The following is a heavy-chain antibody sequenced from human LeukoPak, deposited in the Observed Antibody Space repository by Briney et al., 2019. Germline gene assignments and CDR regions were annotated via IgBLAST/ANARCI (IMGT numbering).Heavy chain of an antibody. J-gene: IGHJ6*03. CDR2: IYTSGST. V-gene: IGHV4-4*07. D-gene: IGHD2/OR15-2a*01. CDR1: GGSISSYY. Sequence: SETLSLTCTVSGGSISSYYWSWIRQPAGKGLEWIGRIYTSGSTNYNPSLKSRVTMSVDTSKNQFSLKLSSVTAADTAVYYCAREGSMALMDYYYYMDVWAKGPRSPSP. CDR3: AREGSMALMDYYYYMDV.